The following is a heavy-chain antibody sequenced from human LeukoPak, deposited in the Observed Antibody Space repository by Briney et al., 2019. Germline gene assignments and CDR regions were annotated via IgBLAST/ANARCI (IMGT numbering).Heavy chain of an antibody. CDR1: GGSVNSGNYY. CDR3: ARYTYGPFDY. V-gene: IGHV4-61*01. CDR2: IYYTGST. J-gene: IGHJ4*02. D-gene: IGHD5-18*01. Sequence: SGTLSLTCTVSGGSVNSGNYYWSWIRQPPGKGLEWIGYIYYTGSTNYSPSLKSRVTISVDTSKNQFSLRLSSVTAADTAVYFCARYTYGPFDYWGQGTLVTVSS.